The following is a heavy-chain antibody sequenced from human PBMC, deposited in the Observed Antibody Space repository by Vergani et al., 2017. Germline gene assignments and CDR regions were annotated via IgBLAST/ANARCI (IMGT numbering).Heavy chain of an antibody. V-gene: IGHV1-69*01. CDR2: IIPIFGTA. CDR1: GGTFSSYA. Sequence: QVQLVQSGAEVKKPGSSVKVSCKASGGTFSSYAISWVRQAPGQGLEWMGGIIPIFGTANYAQKFQGRVTITADESTSTAYMELSSLRSEDTAVYYCARDLVVVAARAGDGGKGAGGWFHPGGQGSLVTVSS. D-gene: IGHD2-15*01. J-gene: IGHJ5*02. CDR3: ARDLVVVAARAGDGGKGAGGWFHP.